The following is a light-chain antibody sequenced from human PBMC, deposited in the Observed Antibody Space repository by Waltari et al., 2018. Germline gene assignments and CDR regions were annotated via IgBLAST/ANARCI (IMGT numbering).Light chain of an antibody. Sequence: DIQMTQSPSSLSASIGDRVTITCRASQNIGKYLNWYQHKPGKAPKLLIYAASSLLSGVPSRFSGSGSGTDFTFTISSLQPEDFATYDCQQSSSTPQSTFGQGTRLEIK. CDR1: QNIGKY. V-gene: IGKV1-39*01. J-gene: IGKJ5*01. CDR2: AAS. CDR3: QQSSSTPQST.